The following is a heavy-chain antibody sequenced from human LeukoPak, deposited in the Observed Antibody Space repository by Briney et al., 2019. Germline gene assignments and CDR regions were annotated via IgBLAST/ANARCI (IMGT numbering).Heavy chain of an antibody. J-gene: IGHJ4*02. CDR3: ARGTIVVVTAFGGFDY. CDR2: ISSSSSYI. V-gene: IGHV3-21*01. CDR1: GFTFSSYS. Sequence: GGSLRLSRAASGFTFSSYSMNWVRQAPGKGLEWVSSISSSSSYIYYADSVKGRFTISRDNAKNSLYLQMNSLRAEDTAVYYCARGTIVVVTAFGGFDYWGQGTLVTVSS. D-gene: IGHD2-21*02.